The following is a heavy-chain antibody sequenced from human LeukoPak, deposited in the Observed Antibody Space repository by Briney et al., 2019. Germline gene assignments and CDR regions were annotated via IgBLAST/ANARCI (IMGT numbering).Heavy chain of an antibody. CDR3: SRSSGSAGGHFDY. CDR1: GFSFRNYA. D-gene: IGHD3-10*01. V-gene: IGHV3-23*01. J-gene: IGHJ4*02. Sequence: GGSLRLSCATSGFSFRNYAMRWVRQAPGKGLEWVSGISDSGDTTYYADSVEGRFTISRYNSKNALYLQMNSLRVEDTAQYYCSRSSGSAGGHFDYWGQGILVTVSS. CDR2: ISDSGDTT.